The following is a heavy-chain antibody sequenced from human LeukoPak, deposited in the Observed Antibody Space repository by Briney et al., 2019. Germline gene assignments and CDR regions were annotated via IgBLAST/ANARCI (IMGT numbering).Heavy chain of an antibody. CDR2: IRSKPYGGTT. CDR3: TTGSATGTGSGY. Sequence: GGSLRLSCTASGFTFGDYVMSWVRQAPGKGLEWVGFIRSKPYGGTTEYAASVKGRFIISRDDSKTIAYLQMNSLKSEDTAVYYCTTGSATGTGSGYWGEGTLVTVSS. V-gene: IGHV3-49*04. D-gene: IGHD6-13*01. J-gene: IGHJ4*02. CDR1: GFTFGDYV.